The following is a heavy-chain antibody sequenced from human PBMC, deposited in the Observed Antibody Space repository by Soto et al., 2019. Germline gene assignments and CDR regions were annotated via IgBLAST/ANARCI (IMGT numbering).Heavy chain of an antibody. CDR3: VRDFGLYFRSGYMDV. D-gene: IGHD3-3*01. CDR2: INEDSSYI. Sequence: EVQLVESGGGRVKRGGSRGLSCPASGFDFIPLSLNWFRQAPGRGLGWVSSINEDSSYIYYAHSLRGRFTISRDNAKESLYLQMNSLRAEDTAVYYCVRDFGLYFRSGYMDVWGDGATVTVSS. J-gene: IGHJ6*03. V-gene: IGHV3-21*02. CDR1: GFDFIPLS.